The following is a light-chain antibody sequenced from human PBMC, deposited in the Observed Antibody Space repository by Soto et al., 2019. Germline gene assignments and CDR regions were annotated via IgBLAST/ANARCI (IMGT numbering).Light chain of an antibody. Sequence: ETVMTQYPATLSVSPGERSTLSCMASQSVSSRLAWYQQKPGQAPRLLIYDASRRATGVPDRFSGSGSGTAFTLTISRLEPEDFAVYYCQQYGSSPYTFGQGTQVDIK. CDR1: QSVSSR. V-gene: IGKV3-20*01. CDR2: DAS. J-gene: IGKJ2*01. CDR3: QQYGSSPYT.